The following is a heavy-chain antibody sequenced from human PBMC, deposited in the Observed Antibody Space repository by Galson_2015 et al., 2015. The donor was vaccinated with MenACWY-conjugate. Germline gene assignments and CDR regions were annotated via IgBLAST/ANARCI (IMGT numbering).Heavy chain of an antibody. J-gene: IGHJ1*01. Sequence: SLRLSCAASGFTFSSYEMNWVRQAPGKGLEWVSYISSGNTIYYADSVKGRFTISRDNAKNSLYLQMNSLRAEDTAVYYCARGVYDSSGYYVPWGQGTLVTVSS. CDR2: ISSGNTI. D-gene: IGHD3-22*01. V-gene: IGHV3-48*03. CDR3: ARGVYDSSGYYVP. CDR1: GFTFSSYE.